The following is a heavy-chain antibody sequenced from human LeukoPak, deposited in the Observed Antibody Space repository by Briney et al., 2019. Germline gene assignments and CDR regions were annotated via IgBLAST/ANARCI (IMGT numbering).Heavy chain of an antibody. CDR2: ISSNGGST. Sequence: GGSLRLSCSASGFTFSSYAMHWVRQAPGKGLEYVSAISSNGGSTYYADSVKGRFTISRDNSKNTLYLQMSSLRAEDTAVYYCVKDSSGWYLSLTYYFDYWGRGTLVTVSS. V-gene: IGHV3-64D*09. J-gene: IGHJ4*02. D-gene: IGHD6-19*01. CDR1: GFTFSSYA. CDR3: VKDSSGWYLSLTYYFDY.